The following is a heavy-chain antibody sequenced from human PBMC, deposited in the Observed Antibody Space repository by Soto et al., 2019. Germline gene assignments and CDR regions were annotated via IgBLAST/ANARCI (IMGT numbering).Heavy chain of an antibody. CDR1: GYTFTSYG. CDR3: ARTLYGDNVGY. V-gene: IGHV1-18*01. CDR2: ISAYNGNT. D-gene: IGHD4-17*01. J-gene: IGHJ4*02. Sequence: VASVKVSCKASGYTFTSYGISWVRQAPGQGLEWMGWISAYNGNTNYAQKVQGRVTMTRNTSISTAYMELSSLRSEDTAVYYCARTLYGDNVGYWGQGTLVTVSS.